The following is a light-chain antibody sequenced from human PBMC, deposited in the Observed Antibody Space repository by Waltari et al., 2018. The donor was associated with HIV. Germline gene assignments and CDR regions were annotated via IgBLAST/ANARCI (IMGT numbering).Light chain of an antibody. Sequence: SYELTQPPSVSVSPGQTARITCSGDALPKKYAYWYQQRSGQAPVLVIYEDNKRPSGIPERFSGSSSGTMDTLTISGAQVEDEADYSCFSTDSSGNHRVFGGGTKLTVL. J-gene: IGLJ3*02. V-gene: IGLV3-10*01. CDR3: FSTDSSGNHRV. CDR1: ALPKKY. CDR2: EDN.